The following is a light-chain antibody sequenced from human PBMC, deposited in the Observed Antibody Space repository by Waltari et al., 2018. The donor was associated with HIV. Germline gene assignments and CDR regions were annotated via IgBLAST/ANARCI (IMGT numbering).Light chain of an antibody. CDR2: DVS. CDR3: SLYTSTNTYV. Sequence: QSALPKPPPVSGSPGQSVTIACPGTGHDMGSYNRCSWYRQPPGPAPKLMIFDVSHRPSGVPDRFSGSKSGNTASLTISGLQAEDEATYYCSLYTSTNTYVFGTGTEVTVL. V-gene: IGLV2-18*01. CDR1: GHDMGSYNR. J-gene: IGLJ1*01.